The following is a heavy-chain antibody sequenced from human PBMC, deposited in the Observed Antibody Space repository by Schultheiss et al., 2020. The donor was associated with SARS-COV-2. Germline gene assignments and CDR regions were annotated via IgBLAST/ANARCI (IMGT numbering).Heavy chain of an antibody. Sequence: SETLSLTCTVSGGSISSYYWSWIRQPAGKGLEWIGEINHSGSTNYNPSLKSRVTISVDTSKNQFSLQLNSVTPEDTAVYYCARDSAVPRKGPSHYYYGMDVWGQGTTVTVSS. CDR2: INHSGST. V-gene: IGHV4-34*01. CDR3: ARDSAVPRKGPSHYYYGMDV. CDR1: GGSISSYY. J-gene: IGHJ6*02. D-gene: IGHD6-19*01.